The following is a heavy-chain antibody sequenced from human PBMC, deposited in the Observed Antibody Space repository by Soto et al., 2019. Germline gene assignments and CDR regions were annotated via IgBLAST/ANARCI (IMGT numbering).Heavy chain of an antibody. V-gene: IGHV3-7*01. CDR3: ASFSGNESGWYWYYFDY. CDR1: GFTFSSYW. CDR2: IKQDGSEK. J-gene: IGHJ4*02. Sequence: EVQLVESGGGLVQPGGSLRLSCAASGFTFSSYWMSWVRQAPGKGLEWVANIKQDGSEKYYVDSVKGRFTISRDNAKNSLYLQMKSLRAEDTAVYYCASFSGNESGWYWYYFDYWGQGTLVTVSS. D-gene: IGHD6-19*01.